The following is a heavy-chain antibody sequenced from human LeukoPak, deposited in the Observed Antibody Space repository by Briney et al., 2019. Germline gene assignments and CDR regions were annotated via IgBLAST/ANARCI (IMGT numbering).Heavy chain of an antibody. Sequence: ASVKVSCKASGYTFTSYDINWVRQATGQGLEWMGWMNPNNGNTGYAQKFQGRVTMTRNISISTAYMELSSLRSEDTAVYYRARDSSGWYHWFDPWGQGTLVTVSS. D-gene: IGHD6-19*01. CDR2: MNPNNGNT. V-gene: IGHV1-8*01. J-gene: IGHJ5*02. CDR3: ARDSSGWYHWFDP. CDR1: GYTFTSYD.